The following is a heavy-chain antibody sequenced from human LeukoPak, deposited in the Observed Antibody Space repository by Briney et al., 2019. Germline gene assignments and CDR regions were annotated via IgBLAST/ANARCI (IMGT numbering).Heavy chain of an antibody. V-gene: IGHV4-4*02. CDR2: IYHSGST. D-gene: IGHD3-10*01. J-gene: IGHJ4*02. Sequence: SETLSLTCYVSGVSISSSNRWSWVRQPPGKGLEWIGEIYHSGSTNYNPSLKSRVTISVDKSKNQFSLNLNSVTAADTAVYYCAREGDPTGSYYNYWGQGILVTVSS. CDR1: GVSISSSNR. CDR3: AREGDPTGSYYNY.